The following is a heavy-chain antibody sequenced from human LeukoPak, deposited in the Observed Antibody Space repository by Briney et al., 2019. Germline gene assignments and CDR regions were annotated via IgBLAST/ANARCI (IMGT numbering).Heavy chain of an antibody. V-gene: IGHV4-31*03. D-gene: IGHD2-15*01. J-gene: IGHJ5*01. CDR2: IYNTEDT. CDR3: ARDPREGYCSGGSCHNYFDS. CDR1: GGSIRTSSYY. Sequence: SETLSLTCSVSGGSIRTSSYYWSWIRQHPGKGLEWIGYIYNTEDTYYSPSLESRVTISVDTSKNQLFLRITSVTAADTAVYYCARDPREGYCSGGSCHNYFDSWGQGTLVTVSS.